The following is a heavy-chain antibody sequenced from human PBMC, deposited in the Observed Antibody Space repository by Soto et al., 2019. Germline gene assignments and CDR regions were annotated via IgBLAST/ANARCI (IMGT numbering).Heavy chain of an antibody. V-gene: IGHV3-73*01. J-gene: IGHJ5*02. D-gene: IGHD1-1*01. CDR2: IRSKANSYAT. Sequence: GGSLRLSCAASGFTFSGSAMHWVRQASGKGLEWVGRIRSKANSYATAYAASVKGRFTISRDDSKNTAYLQMNSLKTEDTAVYYCTRLMRPRLEPGNWFDPWGQGTLVTVSS. CDR1: GFTFSGSA. CDR3: TRLMRPRLEPGNWFDP.